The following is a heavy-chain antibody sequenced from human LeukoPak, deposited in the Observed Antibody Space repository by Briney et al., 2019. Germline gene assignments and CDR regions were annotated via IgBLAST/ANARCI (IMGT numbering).Heavy chain of an antibody. J-gene: IGHJ4*02. CDR2: IYYSGST. D-gene: IGHD3-10*01. CDR3: ARLLVGSLDY. V-gene: IGHV4-39*01. Sequence: SETLSLTSTVSGGSISSSSYYWGWIRQPPGRGLEWIGSIYYSGSTYYNPSLKSRVTISVDTSKNQFSLKLSSVTAADTAVYYCARLLVGSLDYWGQGTLVTVSS. CDR1: GGSISSSSYY.